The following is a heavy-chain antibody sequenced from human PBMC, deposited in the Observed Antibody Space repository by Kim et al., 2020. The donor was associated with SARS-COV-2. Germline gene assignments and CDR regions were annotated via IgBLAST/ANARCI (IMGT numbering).Heavy chain of an antibody. CDR1: GGSISSYY. Sequence: SETLSLTCTVSGGSISSYYWSWIRQPPGKGLEWIGYIYYSGSTNYNPSLKSRVTISVDTSKNQFSLKLSSVTAADTAVYYCARGAFIAAAGRWDNWFDPWGQGTLVTVSS. CDR2: IYYSGST. J-gene: IGHJ5*02. V-gene: IGHV4-59*01. CDR3: ARGAFIAAAGRWDNWFDP. D-gene: IGHD6-13*01.